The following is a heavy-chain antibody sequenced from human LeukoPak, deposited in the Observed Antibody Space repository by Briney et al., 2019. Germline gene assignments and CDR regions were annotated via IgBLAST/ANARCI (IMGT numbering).Heavy chain of an antibody. Sequence: GGALRLSCVASGFNFSTYGMHWVRQAPGKGLEWVAFIPYDGSDKYYADSVEGRFTISRDNAKKSLYLQMNSLRAEDTAVYYCARIGEKAFHLWPEIDYWGQGTLVTVSS. J-gene: IGHJ4*02. CDR2: IPYDGSDK. V-gene: IGHV3-30*02. CDR3: ARIGEKAFHLWPEIDY. D-gene: IGHD5-24*01. CDR1: GFNFSTYG.